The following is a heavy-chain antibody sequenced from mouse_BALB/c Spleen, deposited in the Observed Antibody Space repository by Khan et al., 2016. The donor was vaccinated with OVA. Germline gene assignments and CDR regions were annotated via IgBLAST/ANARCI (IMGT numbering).Heavy chain of an antibody. J-gene: IGHJ2*01. V-gene: IGHV1-7*01. CDR3: TRDRMDY. CDR1: GFTFTTYW. Sequence: QVRLQQSGAELAKPGASVQMSCKASGFTFTTYWMHWVKQRPGQGLEWIGYINPTSGYTNYGDNFKDQATLSADKSSSTAYMQLSRLTSEDSAVYYGTRDRMDYWGQGTTLTVSS. CDR2: INPTSGYT.